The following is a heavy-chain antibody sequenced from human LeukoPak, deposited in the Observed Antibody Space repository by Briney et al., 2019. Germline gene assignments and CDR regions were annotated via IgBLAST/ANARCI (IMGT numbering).Heavy chain of an antibody. CDR1: GGSFSGYY. J-gene: IGHJ4*02. V-gene: IGHV4-34*01. CDR2: INHSGST. Sequence: SETLSLTCAVYGGSFSGYYWSWIRQPPGKGLEWIGEINHSGSTNYYPSLKSRVTISVDTSKNQFSLKLSSVTAADTAVYYCARGTRMYYYDSSGYPFDYWGQGTLVTVSS. CDR3: ARGTRMYYYDSSGYPFDY. D-gene: IGHD3-22*01.